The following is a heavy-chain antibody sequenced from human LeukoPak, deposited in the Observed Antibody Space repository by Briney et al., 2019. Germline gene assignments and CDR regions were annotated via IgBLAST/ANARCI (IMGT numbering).Heavy chain of an antibody. CDR2: ISAYNGNT. J-gene: IGHJ4*02. V-gene: IGHV1-18*01. CDR3: ARDRPPQYYYDSSGYYPDY. D-gene: IGHD3-22*01. Sequence: GASVKVSCKASGYTFTSYGISWVRQAPGQGLEWMGWISAYNGNTNYAQKLQGRVTMTTDTSTSTAYMELRSLRSDDTAVYYCARDRPPQYYYDSSGYYPDYWGQGTLVTVSS. CDR1: GYTFTSYG.